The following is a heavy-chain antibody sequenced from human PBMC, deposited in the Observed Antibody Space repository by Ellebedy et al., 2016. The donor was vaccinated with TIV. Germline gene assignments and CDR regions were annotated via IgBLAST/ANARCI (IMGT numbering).Heavy chain of an antibody. J-gene: IGHJ4*02. CDR3: AKGRGGGSDTSAPRYVFDY. Sequence: GESLKISCAASGFTFSTYAMTWVRQAPGKGLECVSTISGSGDFTHYADSVKGRFTISRDNSKNTLYLQMNSLRAEDTAIYYCAKGRGGGSDTSAPRYVFDYWGLGTLVTVSS. V-gene: IGHV3-23*01. CDR1: GFTFSTYA. D-gene: IGHD3-22*01. CDR2: ISGSGDFT.